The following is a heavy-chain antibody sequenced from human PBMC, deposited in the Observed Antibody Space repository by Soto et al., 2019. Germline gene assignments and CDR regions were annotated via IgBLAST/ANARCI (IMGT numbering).Heavy chain of an antibody. J-gene: IGHJ4*01. CDR3: ARVAVTTYYFDY. CDR1: GFTFTSYW. Sequence: GGSLRLSCAASGFTFTSYWMHWVRQSPGKGLVWVSRINPDGSRTSYADSVRGRFTISRDNAKNTLYLQMNSLGADDTAVYYCARVAVTTYYFDYWGHGTLVTVSS. V-gene: IGHV3-74*01. D-gene: IGHD4-17*01. CDR2: INPDGSRT.